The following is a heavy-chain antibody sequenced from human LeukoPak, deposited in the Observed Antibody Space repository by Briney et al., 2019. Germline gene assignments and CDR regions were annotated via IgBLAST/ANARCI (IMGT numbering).Heavy chain of an antibody. Sequence: SETLSLTCTVSGGSISGYYWSWVRQAPGKGLEWIGYIFYSGTTNQNPSLKSRVAISVDTSKNQFSLRLNSVTAADTAMYYCAKLHLAVALGAVYIWGQGKKV. D-gene: IGHD5-24*01. V-gene: IGHV4-59*08. CDR3: AKLHLAVALGAVYI. J-gene: IGHJ3*02. CDR1: GGSISGYY. CDR2: IFYSGTT.